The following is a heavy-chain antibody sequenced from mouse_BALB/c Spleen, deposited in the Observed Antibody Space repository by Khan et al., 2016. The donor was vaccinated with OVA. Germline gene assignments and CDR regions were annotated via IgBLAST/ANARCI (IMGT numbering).Heavy chain of an antibody. CDR2: ISYSGNT. V-gene: IGHV3-2*02. Sequence: EVQLQESGPGLVKPSQSLSLTCTVTGYSITSDYAWNWIRQFPGNKLEWMGFISYSGNTNYNPSLKSRLSITRAPSKNQFFLQLNSVTTEDTATYYWARVYGGDFDYWGQGTTLTVSS. CDR1: GYSITSDYA. J-gene: IGHJ2*01. D-gene: IGHD1-1*01. CDR3: ARVYGGDFDY.